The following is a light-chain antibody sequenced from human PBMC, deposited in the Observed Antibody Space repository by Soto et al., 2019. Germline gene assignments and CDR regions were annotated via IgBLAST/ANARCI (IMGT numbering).Light chain of an antibody. CDR1: QSISSW. V-gene: IGKV1-5*03. CDR2: KAS. J-gene: IGKJ1*01. CDR3: QQYNSYASWT. Sequence: DIQMTQSPSTLSASVGDRVTITCRASQSISSWLAWYQQKPGKAPKLLIYKASSLESGVPSRFSGSGSGTEFTITISSRQPDDFASYYCQQYNSYASWTFGQGTKVEIK.